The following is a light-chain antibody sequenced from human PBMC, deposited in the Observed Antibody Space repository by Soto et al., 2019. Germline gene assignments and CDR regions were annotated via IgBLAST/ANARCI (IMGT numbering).Light chain of an antibody. J-gene: IGLJ1*01. Sequence: QSALTQPASASGSPGQSITISCTGTSSDVGGFNYVSWYQQHPGKAPKLMIYDVTNRPSGVSYRFSVSKSGNTASLTISGLQSEDEADYYCNSYTSSSTYVFGTGTKVTVL. CDR2: DVT. CDR1: SSDVGGFNY. CDR3: NSYTSSSTYV. V-gene: IGLV2-14*03.